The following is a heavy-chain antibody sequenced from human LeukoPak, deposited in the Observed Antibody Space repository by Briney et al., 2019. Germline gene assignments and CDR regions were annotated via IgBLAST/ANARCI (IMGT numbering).Heavy chain of an antibody. J-gene: IGHJ2*01. V-gene: IGHV4-4*08. CDR1: GDSTSRES. D-gene: IGHD3-3*01. CDR3: ARWSQLWSYWHFDL. CDR2: SYDSWRM. Sequence: PQTLSLTCTVSGDSTSRESGSWIRHAPGKGLECIGYSYDSWRMNYNPSLQSRVTISLATSKNRLSLQLSSVTAADTAVYYCARWSQLWSYWHFDLWGRGTLVTVTS.